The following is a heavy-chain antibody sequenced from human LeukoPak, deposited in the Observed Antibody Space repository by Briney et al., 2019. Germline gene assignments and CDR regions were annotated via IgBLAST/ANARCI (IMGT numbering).Heavy chain of an antibody. V-gene: IGHV1-18*01. J-gene: IGHJ5*02. CDR3: ARRESVAGTLGWFDP. Sequence: ASVKVSCKASGYTFTSYGISWVRQAPGQGLEWMGWISAYNGNTNYAQKLQGRVTMTTDTSTSTAYMELRSLRSEDTAVYYCARRESVAGTLGWFDPWGQGTLVTVSS. CDR1: GYTFTSYG. CDR2: ISAYNGNT. D-gene: IGHD6-19*01.